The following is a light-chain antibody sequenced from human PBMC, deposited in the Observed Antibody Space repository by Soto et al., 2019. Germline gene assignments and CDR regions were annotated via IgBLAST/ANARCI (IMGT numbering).Light chain of an antibody. CDR1: HSVSSSY. J-gene: IGKJ5*01. CDR2: GAS. V-gene: IGKV3D-20*02. CDR3: HQRQYWPPIT. Sequence: EILLTQSPGTLSWSPGGRATLSCIASHSVSSSYLAWYQQKPGQAPRLLIYGASNRATGVPARFSGSGSGTDFTLTISSLEPEDFAAYYCHQRQYWPPITFGQGTRLEI.